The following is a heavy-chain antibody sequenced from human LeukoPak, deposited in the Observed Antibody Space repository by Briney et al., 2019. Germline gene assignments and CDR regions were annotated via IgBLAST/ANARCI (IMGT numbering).Heavy chain of an antibody. CDR1: GFTFSSYG. J-gene: IGHJ4*02. CDR2: IRYDGSNK. V-gene: IGHV3-30*02. CDR3: ARDLIVSFYYDSSGYFDY. D-gene: IGHD3-22*01. Sequence: PGGSLRLSCAASGFTFSSYGMHWVRQAPGKGLEWVAFIRYDGSNKYYADSVKGRFTISRDNSRNTLYLQMNSLRAEDTAVYYCARDLIVSFYYDSSGYFDYWGQGTLVTVSS.